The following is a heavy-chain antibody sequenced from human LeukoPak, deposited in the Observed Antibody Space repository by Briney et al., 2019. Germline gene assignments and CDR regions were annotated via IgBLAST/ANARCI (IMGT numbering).Heavy chain of an antibody. D-gene: IGHD1-20*01. CDR1: GGSITNKNYY. J-gene: IGHJ5*02. V-gene: IGHV4-39*07. Sequence: KASETLSLTCTVSGGSITNKNYYWGWIRQPPGQGLEWIGSIYYSGSTYYNPSLKSRVSISVDTSKNQFSLKLSSVTAADTAVYYCARDGGITGNWFDPWGQGALVTVSS. CDR3: ARDGGITGNWFDP. CDR2: IYYSGST.